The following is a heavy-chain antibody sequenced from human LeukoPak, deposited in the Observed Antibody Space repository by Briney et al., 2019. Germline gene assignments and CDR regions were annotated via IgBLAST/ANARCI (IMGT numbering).Heavy chain of an antibody. CDR1: GYTFTGYY. J-gene: IGHJ4*02. D-gene: IGHD3-22*01. Sequence: ASVKVSCKASGYTFTGYYMHWVRQAPGQGLEWMGWINPNSGGTNYAQKFQGRVTMTRDTSISTAFTELSRLRSDDTAVYYCARVKTMIVVVSLFDYWGQGTLVTVSS. CDR2: INPNSGGT. CDR3: ARVKTMIVVVSLFDY. V-gene: IGHV1-2*02.